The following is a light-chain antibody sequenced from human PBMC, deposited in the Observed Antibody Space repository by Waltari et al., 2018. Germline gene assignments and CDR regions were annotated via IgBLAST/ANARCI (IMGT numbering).Light chain of an antibody. V-gene: IGKV3D-20*01. CDR2: DAS. Sequence: EFVFTQSPATLSLSPGERATLSCGASHSVSDNHLAWYQQKPGLAPRLLIYDASSRATGIPDRFSGGGSGTHFTLTISRLEPEDFAVYYCHQYGGSPAFGQGTKLEI. J-gene: IGKJ2*01. CDR3: HQYGGSPA. CDR1: HSVSDNH.